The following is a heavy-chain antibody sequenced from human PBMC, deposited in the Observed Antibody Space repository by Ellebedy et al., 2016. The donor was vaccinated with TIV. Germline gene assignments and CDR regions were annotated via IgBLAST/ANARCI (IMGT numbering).Heavy chain of an antibody. J-gene: IGHJ1*01. D-gene: IGHD6-19*01. CDR3: AKDKGMAGAH. CDR2: IKQDGSER. CDR1: GFTFSIYW. V-gene: IGHV3-7*03. Sequence: PGGSLRLSCTASGFTFSIYWMTWVRQAPGKGLEWVANIKQDGSERYYVESAKGRFTISRDNAKNSLYLQMNSLRAEDTAVYYCAKDKGMAGAHWGQGTLVTVSS.